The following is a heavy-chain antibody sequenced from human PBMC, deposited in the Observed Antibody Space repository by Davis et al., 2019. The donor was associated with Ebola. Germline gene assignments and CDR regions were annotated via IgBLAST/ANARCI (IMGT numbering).Heavy chain of an antibody. CDR3: AGSVAGILCY. CDR2: IKSKTDGGTT. Sequence: PGGSLRLSCAASGFTFSSYSMNWVRQAPGKGLEWVGRIKSKTDGGTTDYAAPVKGRFTISRDDSKNTLYLQMNSLRAEDTAVYYCAGSVAGILCYWGQGTLVTVSS. V-gene: IGHV3-15*01. J-gene: IGHJ4*02. D-gene: IGHD6-19*01. CDR1: GFTFSSYS.